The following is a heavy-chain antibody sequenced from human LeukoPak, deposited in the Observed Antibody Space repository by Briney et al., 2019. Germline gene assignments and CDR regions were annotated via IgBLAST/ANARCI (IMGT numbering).Heavy chain of an antibody. CDR3: ARRTGYNYYYMEV. V-gene: IGHV1-18*01. J-gene: IGHJ6*03. CDR2: ISTYNGNT. D-gene: IGHD3/OR15-3a*01. Sequence: ASVKVSCKASGYIFPQYGISWVRQAPGQGFEWMASISTYNGNTNYAQNFQGRVTVTTDTSTSTAYMELRSLRSDDTAVYYCARRTGYNYYYMEVWGQGTTVTVSS. CDR1: GYIFPQYG.